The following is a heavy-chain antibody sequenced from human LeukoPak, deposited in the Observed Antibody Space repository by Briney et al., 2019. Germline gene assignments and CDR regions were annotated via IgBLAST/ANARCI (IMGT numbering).Heavy chain of an antibody. Sequence: GGPLRLSCAASGFTFSSYAMSWVRQAPGKGLEWLAVFSHDGINVFYADSVKGRFTISRYNSKNTVYLQMNSLRGEDTAVYYCARDLRDCISTSCYALYYVMDAWGQGTTVTVSS. CDR3: ARDLRDCISTSCYALYYVMDA. D-gene: IGHD2-2*01. V-gene: IGHV3-30*03. CDR1: GFTFSSYA. J-gene: IGHJ6*02. CDR2: FSHDGINV.